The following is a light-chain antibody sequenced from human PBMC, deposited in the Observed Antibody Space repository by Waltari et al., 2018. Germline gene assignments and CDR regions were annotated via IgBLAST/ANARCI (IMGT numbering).Light chain of an antibody. CDR3: QQYDNYWT. J-gene: IGKJ1*01. V-gene: IGKV1-5*03. CDR1: QSITHW. CDR2: RAS. Sequence: DIQITQSPSILAASVGDRVTTTFRASQSITHWLAWYQQKPEKAPKLLIYRASNLESVVPTRGSGSGSGTEFPLTISSQQHDDLANYCMQQYDNYWTFGQGTKVEIK.